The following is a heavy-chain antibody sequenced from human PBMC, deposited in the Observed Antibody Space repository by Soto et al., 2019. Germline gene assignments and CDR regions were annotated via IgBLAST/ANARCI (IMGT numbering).Heavy chain of an antibody. CDR2: IDGDDHK. CDR1: GFALTTSRMC. J-gene: IGHJ4*02. CDR3: ARDPVTAD. V-gene: IGHV2-70*19. Sequence: SVPTLVNPTQTRRLTCNFSGFALTTSRMCVTWVRQPPGKALEWLALIDGDDHKNYSSSLKTRLTIPRDNAENLIYLQMNNLRVEDTAMYYCARDPVTADWGQGTQVTVYS.